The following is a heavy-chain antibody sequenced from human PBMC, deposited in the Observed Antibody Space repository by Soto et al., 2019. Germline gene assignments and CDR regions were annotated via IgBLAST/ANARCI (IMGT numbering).Heavy chain of an antibody. J-gene: IGHJ4*02. CDR2: IKQDGSEK. V-gene: IGHV3-7*01. CDR1: GFTFSSYW. D-gene: IGHD2-15*01. CDR3: ARDAVAYTPLIHY. Sequence: EVQLVESGGGLVQPGGSLRLSCAASGFTFSSYWMSWVRQAPGKGLEWVANIKQDGSEKYYVDSVKGRFTISRDNAKNALSLQVHRVSAEDTAVYYCARDAVAYTPLIHYWGQGTLVTGSS.